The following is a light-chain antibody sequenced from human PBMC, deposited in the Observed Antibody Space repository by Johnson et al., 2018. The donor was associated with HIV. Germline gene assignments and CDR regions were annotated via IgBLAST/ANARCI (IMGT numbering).Light chain of an antibody. V-gene: IGLV1-51*01. J-gene: IGLJ1*01. Sequence: QSVLTQPPSVSATPRQKVTISCSGSSSNIGNNYVSWYQQLPGTAPKLLIYDNNKRPSGIPDRFSGSKSATSATLGITGLQTEDEAEYYCGTWDSSLSAYVFGTGTKVTVL. CDR1: SSNIGNNY. CDR2: DNN. CDR3: GTWDSSLSAYV.